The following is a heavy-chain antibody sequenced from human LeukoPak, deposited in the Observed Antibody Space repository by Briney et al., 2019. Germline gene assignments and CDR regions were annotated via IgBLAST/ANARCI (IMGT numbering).Heavy chain of an antibody. D-gene: IGHD1-26*01. CDR3: AKDFRIVGATDLDY. CDR1: GFTFSSYA. V-gene: IGHV3-23*01. Sequence: SGGSLRLSCAASGFTFSSYAMSWVRQAPGKGLEWVSAISGSGGSTYYADSVKGRFTISRDNSKNTLYLQMNSLRAEDTAVYYCAKDFRIVGATDLDYWGQGTLVTVSS. CDR2: ISGSGGST. J-gene: IGHJ4*02.